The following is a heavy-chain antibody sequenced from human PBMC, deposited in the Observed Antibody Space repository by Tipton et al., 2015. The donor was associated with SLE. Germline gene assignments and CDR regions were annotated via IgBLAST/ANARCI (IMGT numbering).Heavy chain of an antibody. CDR3: VKGQEVAATNYYYYMDV. J-gene: IGHJ6*03. D-gene: IGHD6-19*01. Sequence: TLSLTCAVSGYSISSGYYWGCIRQAPGKGPEWIGHMSDSGNTNYNPSLNSRVTISVDTSKSQVSLRVSSVTAAETAKYYCVKGQEVAATNYYYYMDVWGKGTTVTIS. V-gene: IGHV4-38-2*01. CDR1: GYSISSGYY. CDR2: MSDSGNT.